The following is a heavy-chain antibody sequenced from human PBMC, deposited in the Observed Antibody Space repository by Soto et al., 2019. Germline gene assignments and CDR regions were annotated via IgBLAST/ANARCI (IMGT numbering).Heavy chain of an antibody. CDR1: GFTFSSYA. CDR3: AKDRGILVVVAAREAFDI. Sequence: EVQLLESGGGLVQPGGSLRLSCAASGFTFSSYAMNWVRQAPGKGLEWVSAISGSGGSIYYADSVKGRFTISRDNSKNTLYLQMNSLRAGDTAVYYCAKDRGILVVVAAREAFDIWGQGTMVTVSS. CDR2: ISGSGGSI. J-gene: IGHJ3*02. V-gene: IGHV3-23*01. D-gene: IGHD2-15*01.